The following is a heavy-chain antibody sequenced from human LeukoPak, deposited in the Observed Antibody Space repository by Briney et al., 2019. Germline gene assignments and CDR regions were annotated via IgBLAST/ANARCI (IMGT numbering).Heavy chain of an antibody. V-gene: IGHV4-34*01. CDR3: ARGVSCSSTSCYTTAGLAAQDYYYYGMDV. CDR2: INHSGST. Sequence: SETLSLTCAVYGGSFSGYYWSWIRQPPGKGLEWIGEINHSGSTNYNPSPKSRVTISVDTSKNQFSLKLSSVTAADTAVYYCARGVSCSSTSCYTTAGLAAQDYYYYGMDVWGQGTTVTVSS. D-gene: IGHD2-2*02. J-gene: IGHJ6*02. CDR1: GGSFSGYY.